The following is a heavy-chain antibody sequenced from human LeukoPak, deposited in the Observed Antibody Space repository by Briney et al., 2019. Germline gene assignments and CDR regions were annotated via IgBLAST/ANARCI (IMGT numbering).Heavy chain of an antibody. Sequence: GGSLRLSCAASGFTFSSYSMNWVRQAPGKGLEWVSSISSSSSYIYYADSVKGRFTISRDNAKNSLYLQMYSLRAEDTAVYYCAREWEKGGFDYWGQGTLVTVSS. D-gene: IGHD1-26*01. V-gene: IGHV3-21*01. CDR3: AREWEKGGFDY. CDR1: GFTFSSYS. CDR2: ISSSSSYI. J-gene: IGHJ4*02.